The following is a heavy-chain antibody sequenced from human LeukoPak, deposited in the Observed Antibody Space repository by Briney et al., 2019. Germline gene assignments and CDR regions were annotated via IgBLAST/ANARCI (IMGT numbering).Heavy chain of an antibody. J-gene: IGHJ4*02. CDR2: INPNSGGT. Sequence: ASVKVSCKASGYTFTGYYMHWVRQAPGQGLEWMGWINPNSGGTNYAQKFQGRVTMTRDTSISTAYMELSRLRSDDTAVYYCARDFNVPAAIYHFDYWGQGTLVTVSS. CDR1: GYTFTGYY. V-gene: IGHV1-2*02. CDR3: ARDFNVPAAIYHFDY. D-gene: IGHD2-2*02.